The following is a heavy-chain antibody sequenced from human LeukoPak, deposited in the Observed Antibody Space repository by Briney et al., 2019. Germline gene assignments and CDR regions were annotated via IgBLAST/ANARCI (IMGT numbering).Heavy chain of an antibody. CDR1: GGSISSSSYY. CDR3: ARTLWGLVTPFDY. Sequence: SETLSLTCTVSGGSISSSSYYWGWIRQPPGKGLEWIGSIYYSGSTYYNPSLKSRVTISVDTSKNQFSLKLSSVTAADTAVYYCARTLWGLVTPFDYWGQGTLVTVSS. CDR2: IYYSGST. V-gene: IGHV4-39*01. D-gene: IGHD3-16*02. J-gene: IGHJ4*02.